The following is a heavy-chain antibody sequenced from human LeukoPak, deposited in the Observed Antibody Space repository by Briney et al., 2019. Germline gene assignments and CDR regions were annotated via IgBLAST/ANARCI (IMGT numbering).Heavy chain of an antibody. V-gene: IGHV3-30*02. J-gene: IGHJ6*03. Sequence: PGGSLRLSCAASGFTFSSYGMHWVRQAPGKGLEWVAFIRYDGSNKYYADSVKGRFTISRDNSKNTLYLQMNSLRTEDTAVYYCARDLGASIWSGYFHYMDVWGKGTTVTVSS. CDR1: GFTFSSYG. CDR3: ARDLGASIWSGYFHYMDV. D-gene: IGHD3-3*01. CDR2: IRYDGSNK.